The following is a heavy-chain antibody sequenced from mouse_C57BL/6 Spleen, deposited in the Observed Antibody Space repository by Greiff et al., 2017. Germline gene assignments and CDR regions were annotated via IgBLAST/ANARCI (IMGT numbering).Heavy chain of an antibody. CDR2: IWSDGST. Sequence: VKLMESGPGLVAPSQRLSIPCTVSGFSLPSYGVHWVRQPPGTCLAWLVVIWSDGSTTYNSALKSRLSISKDNSKSQVFLKMNRLQTDATSMYFCARQGRSYGNYAAMDYWGQGTSVTVSS. CDR1: GFSLPSYG. D-gene: IGHD2-1*01. J-gene: IGHJ4*01. V-gene: IGHV2-6-1*01. CDR3: ARQGRSYGNYAAMDY.